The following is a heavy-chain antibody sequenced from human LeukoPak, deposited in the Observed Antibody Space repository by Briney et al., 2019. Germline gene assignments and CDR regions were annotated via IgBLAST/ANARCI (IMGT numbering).Heavy chain of an antibody. CDR1: GGSISSSSYS. D-gene: IGHD5-12*01. J-gene: IGHJ4*02. CDR3: ARDDSGYDSFDY. V-gene: IGHV4-39*07. CDR2: IYYSGST. Sequence: PSETLSLTCTVSGGSISSSSYSWGWIRQPPGKGLEWIGSIYYSGSTYYNPSLKSRVTISVDTSKNQFSLKLSSVTAADTAVYYCARDDSGYDSFDYWGQGTLVTVSS.